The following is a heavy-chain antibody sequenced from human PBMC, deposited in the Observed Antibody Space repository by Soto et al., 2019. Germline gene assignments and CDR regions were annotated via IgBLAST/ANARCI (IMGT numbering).Heavy chain of an antibody. J-gene: IGHJ4*02. CDR3: ARIRYGDSSVRQTFDY. Sequence: PSETLSLTCNVSGGSISRYYWSWIRQPAGKGLEWIGRIYTTGSTNYNPSLKSRVTMSVDTSKNQLSLKLTSVTAADTAVYYCARIRYGDSSVRQTFDYWGQGTLVTVSS. CDR1: GGSISRYY. D-gene: IGHD4-17*01. CDR2: IYTTGST. V-gene: IGHV4-4*07.